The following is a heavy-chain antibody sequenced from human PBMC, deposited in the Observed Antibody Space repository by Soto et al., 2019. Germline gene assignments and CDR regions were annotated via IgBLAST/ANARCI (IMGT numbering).Heavy chain of an antibody. V-gene: IGHV3-7*04. CDR3: ARDRGSGYSDY. CDR2: IKQDGSDK. J-gene: IGHJ4*02. Sequence: VGSLILSCAASGFTFSNDWRSWVRQAPGKGLEWVANIKQDGSDKYYVDSVKGRFTISRDNAKNSLYLQMNSLRAEDTAVYYCARDRGSGYSDYWGQGTLVTVSS. CDR1: GFTFSNDW. D-gene: IGHD3-22*01.